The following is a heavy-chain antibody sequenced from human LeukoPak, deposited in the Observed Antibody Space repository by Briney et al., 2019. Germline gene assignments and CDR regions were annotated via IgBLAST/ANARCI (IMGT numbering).Heavy chain of an antibody. CDR3: ARGYCSSTSCYRVVD. J-gene: IGHJ4*02. D-gene: IGHD2-2*02. CDR2: ISYDGSNK. V-gene: IGHV3-30-3*01. CDR1: GFTFSSYA. Sequence: GGSLRLSCAASGFTFSSYAMHWVRQAPGKGLEWVAVISYDGSNKYYADSVKGRFTISRDISKNTLSLQLNSLRAEDTAVYYCARGYCSSTSCYRVVDWGQGTLVTVSS.